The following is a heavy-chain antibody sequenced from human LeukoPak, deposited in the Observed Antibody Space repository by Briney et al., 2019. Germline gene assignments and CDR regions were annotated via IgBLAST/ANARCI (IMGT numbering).Heavy chain of an antibody. V-gene: IGHV1-69*05. CDR1: GGTFSCYA. CDR3: ASHYDFWSGYYFDY. CDR2: IIPIFGTA. Sequence: GASVKVSCKASGGTFSCYAISWVRQAPGQGLEWMGGIIPIFGTANYAQKFQGRVTITTDESTSTAYMELSSLRSEDTAVYYCASHYDFWSGYYFDYWGQGTLVTVSS. D-gene: IGHD3-3*01. J-gene: IGHJ4*02.